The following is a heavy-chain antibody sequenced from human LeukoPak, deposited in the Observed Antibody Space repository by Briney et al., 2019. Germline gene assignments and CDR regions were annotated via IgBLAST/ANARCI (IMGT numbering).Heavy chain of an antibody. D-gene: IGHD6-13*01. Sequence: PSETLSLTCSVSGGSISCYDGGSIRQPPGKGLERIGYIYYSGSTNYNPSLKSRVTISVDTSKNQFSLKLSSVTAADTAVYYCARDGDSSSWAFVYWGQGTLVTVSS. CDR3: ARDGDSSSWAFVY. V-gene: IGHV4-59*01. CDR2: IYYSGST. J-gene: IGHJ4*02. CDR1: GGSISCYD.